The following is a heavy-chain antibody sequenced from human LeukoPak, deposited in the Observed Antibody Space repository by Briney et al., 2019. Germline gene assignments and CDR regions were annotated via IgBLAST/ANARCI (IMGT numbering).Heavy chain of an antibody. CDR1: GGSFSGYC. D-gene: IGHD5-18*01. CDR2: INHSGST. Sequence: ASETLSLTCAVYGGSFSGYCWSWIRQPPGKGLEWIGEINHSGSTNYNPSLKSRVTISVDTSKNQFSLKLSSVTAADTAVYYCASDYGYGFDYWGQGTLVTVSS. V-gene: IGHV4-34*01. CDR3: ASDYGYGFDY. J-gene: IGHJ4*02.